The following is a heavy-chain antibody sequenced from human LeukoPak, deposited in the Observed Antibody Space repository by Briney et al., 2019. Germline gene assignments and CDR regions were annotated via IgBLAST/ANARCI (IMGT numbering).Heavy chain of an antibody. Sequence: GGSLRLSCSASGFTFSTHAMHWVRQAPGKGVEHVSGISSNGGSTYYADSVKGRFTISRDNSKNTVYLQMNSMRAEDTAVYYCAKDPYSSSLYYFDYWGQGTLVTVSS. J-gene: IGHJ4*02. D-gene: IGHD6-13*01. V-gene: IGHV3-64D*06. CDR3: AKDPYSSSLYYFDY. CDR1: GFTFSTHA. CDR2: ISSNGGST.